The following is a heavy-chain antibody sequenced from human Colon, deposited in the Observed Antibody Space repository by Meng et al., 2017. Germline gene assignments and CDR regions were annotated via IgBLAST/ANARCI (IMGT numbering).Heavy chain of an antibody. CDR1: GVNVRTNY. V-gene: IGHV3-66*02. CDR2: MYSGGTS. D-gene: IGHD4-17*01. CDR3: ARDYGASVGYFDS. Sequence: VRVGELGGGLVQPGGSLRLSCAASGVNVRTNYMAWVRQAPGKGLEWVAIMYSGGTSYYADSVEGRFTVSRDGAMSTLFLQMTSLRPEDTALYYCARDYGASVGYFDSWGQGTLVTVSS. J-gene: IGHJ4*02.